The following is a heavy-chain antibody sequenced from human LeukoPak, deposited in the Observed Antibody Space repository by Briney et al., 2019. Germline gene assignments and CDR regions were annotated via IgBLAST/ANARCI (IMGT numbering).Heavy chain of an antibody. V-gene: IGHV3-43*02. CDR2: ISGDGGST. CDR1: GFTFDEYA. Sequence: PGGSLRLSCAASGFTFDEYAMHWVRQAPGKGLEWVSLISGDGGSTYYADSVKGGFTISRDNSKNSLYLQMNSLRTEDTALYYCAKDQYSGYDYALFDYWGQGTLVTVSS. D-gene: IGHD5-12*01. CDR3: AKDQYSGYDYALFDY. J-gene: IGHJ4*02.